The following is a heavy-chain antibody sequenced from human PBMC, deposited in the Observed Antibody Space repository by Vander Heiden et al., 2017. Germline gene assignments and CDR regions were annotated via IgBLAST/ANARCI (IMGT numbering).Heavy chain of an antibody. CDR1: GGSISSGGYY. V-gene: IGHV4-31*03. J-gene: IGHJ5*02. CDR2: IYYSGST. CDR3: AIRGYAISAFDP. D-gene: IGHD2-8*01. Sequence: QVQLQESGPGLVKPSQTLSLTCTVSGGSISSGGYYWSWIRQHPGKGLEWIGYIYYSGSTYYNPALKSRVTISVDTSKNQFSLKLRSVTAAETAVYYFAIRGYAISAFDPWGQGTVVTVCS.